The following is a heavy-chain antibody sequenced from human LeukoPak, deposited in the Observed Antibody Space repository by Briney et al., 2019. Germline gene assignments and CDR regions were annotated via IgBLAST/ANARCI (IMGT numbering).Heavy chain of an antibody. CDR3: ARYVGSHWHP. J-gene: IGHJ5*02. Sequence: GGSLRLSCAASGFSFSDHYLDWVRQASGKGLEWVGRARDKAQGYTTEYAASVKGRFTVSRDESKNSLYLQMNNLKTEDTAVYYRARYVGSHWHPWGQGTLVIVSA. D-gene: IGHD1-26*01. V-gene: IGHV3-72*01. CDR2: ARDKAQGYTT. CDR1: GFSFSDHY.